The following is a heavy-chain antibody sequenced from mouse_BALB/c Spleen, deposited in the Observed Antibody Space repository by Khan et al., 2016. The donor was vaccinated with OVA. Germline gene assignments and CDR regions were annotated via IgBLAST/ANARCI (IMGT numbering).Heavy chain of an antibody. D-gene: IGHD4-1*01. CDR1: GYTFTDYH. V-gene: IGHV1-77*01. J-gene: IGHJ3*01. CDR2: IYPGSGNT. CDR3: ARSGTGSFAY. Sequence: QVQLQQPGAELARPGASVKLSCKASGYTFTDYHLNWVKQRTGQGLEWIGDIYPGSGNTYYNERFKGKATLTADKSSSTAYMQLSSLTSEDSAVYFCARSGTGSFAYWGQGTLVTVSA.